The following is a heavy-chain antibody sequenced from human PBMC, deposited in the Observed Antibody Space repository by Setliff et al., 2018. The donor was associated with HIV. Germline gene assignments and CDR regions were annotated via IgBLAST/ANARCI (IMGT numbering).Heavy chain of an antibody. CDR1: GYTFTSYG. Sequence: ASVKVSCKASGYTFTSYGVSWVRQAPGQGLEWMGLISGYNGWTKYPQKFQGRVTMTTDTSTSTVYMELTSLTSDDTAVYYCARQLPNSLESWGQGTLVTVSS. V-gene: IGHV1-18*01. CDR3: ARQLPNSLES. J-gene: IGHJ4*02. D-gene: IGHD1-1*01. CDR2: ISGYNGWT.